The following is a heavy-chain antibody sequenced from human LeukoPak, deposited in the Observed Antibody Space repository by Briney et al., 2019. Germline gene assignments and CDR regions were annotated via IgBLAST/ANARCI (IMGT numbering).Heavy chain of an antibody. Sequence: SETLSLTCTVSGGSISSYYWSWIRQPPGKGLEWIGYIYYSGSTNYNPSLKSRVTISVDTSKNQFSLKLSSVTAADTAVYYCACTCCGADCSEVERFFDYWGQGTLVTVSS. CDR2: IYYSGST. V-gene: IGHV4-59*08. CDR1: GGSISSYY. CDR3: ACTCCGADCSEVERFFDY. J-gene: IGHJ4*02. D-gene: IGHD2-21*02.